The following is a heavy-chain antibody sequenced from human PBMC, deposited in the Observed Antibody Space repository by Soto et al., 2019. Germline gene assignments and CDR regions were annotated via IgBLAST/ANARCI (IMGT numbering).Heavy chain of an antibody. V-gene: IGHV3-30-3*01. Sequence: QVQLVESGGGVVQPGRSLRLSCAASGFTFSSYAMHWVRQAPGKGLEWVAVISYDGSNKYYADSVKGRFTISRDNSKNTLYLQMISLRAEDTAVYYCAREGDYYDSSGYYGIAFDIWGQGTMVTVSS. CDR2: ISYDGSNK. J-gene: IGHJ3*02. D-gene: IGHD3-22*01. CDR1: GFTFSSYA. CDR3: AREGDYYDSSGYYGIAFDI.